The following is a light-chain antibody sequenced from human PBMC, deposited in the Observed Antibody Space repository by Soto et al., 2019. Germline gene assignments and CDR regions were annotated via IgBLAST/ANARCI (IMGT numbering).Light chain of an antibody. CDR2: EVN. V-gene: IGLV2-14*01. CDR3: SSYTSSSTYV. J-gene: IGLJ1*01. Sequence: QSALTQPASVSGSPGQSITISCTGTSSDVGGYNYVSWYQQHPGKAPKLMIYEVNNRPSGVSNRFSGSKSGNTASLTISGLQAEDEADYYCSSYTSSSTYVFGTGTKLTV. CDR1: SSDVGGYNY.